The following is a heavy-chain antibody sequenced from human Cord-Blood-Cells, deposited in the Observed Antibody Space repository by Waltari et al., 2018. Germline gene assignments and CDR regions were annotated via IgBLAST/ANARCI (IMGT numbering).Heavy chain of an antibody. CDR1: GGTFCSYA. V-gene: IGHV1-69*09. D-gene: IGHD6-6*01. CDR3: ARAVASYSSSSFDY. Sequence: QVQLVQSGAAVKKPGSSVKVSCKASGGTFCSYAITGGRQAPGQGLEWMGRIIPILGIANYAQKFQGRVTITADKSTSTAYMELSSLRSEDTAVYYCARAVASYSSSSFDYWGQGTLVTVSS. J-gene: IGHJ4*02. CDR2: IIPILGIA.